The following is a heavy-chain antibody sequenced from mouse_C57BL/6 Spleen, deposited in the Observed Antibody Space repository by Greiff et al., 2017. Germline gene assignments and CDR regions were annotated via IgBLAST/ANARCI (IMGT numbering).Heavy chain of an antibody. CDR3: ATYYDYGGFAY. CDR2: ISSGSSTI. V-gene: IGHV5-17*01. D-gene: IGHD2-4*01. CDR1: GFTFSDYG. Sequence: EVKVVESGGGLVKPGGSLKLSCAASGFTFSDYGMHWVRQAPEKGLEWVAYISSGSSTIYYADTVKGRFTISRDNAKNTLFLQMTSLRSEDTAMYYCATYYDYGGFAYWGQGTLVTVSA. J-gene: IGHJ3*01.